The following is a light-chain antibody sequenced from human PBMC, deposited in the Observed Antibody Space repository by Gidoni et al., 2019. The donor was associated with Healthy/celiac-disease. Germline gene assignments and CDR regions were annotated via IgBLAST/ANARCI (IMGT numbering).Light chain of an antibody. CDR3: AAWDDSLNALA. CDR2: YDD. CDR1: SSNIGNNA. V-gene: IGLV1-36*01. Sequence: QSVLTQPPSVSEAPRQRVTISCSGSSSNIGNNAVHWYQQLPGKAPKLLIYYDDLLPSGVSDRFSGSKSGTSASLAISGLQSEDEADYYCAAWDDSLNALAFGGGTKLTVL. J-gene: IGLJ3*02.